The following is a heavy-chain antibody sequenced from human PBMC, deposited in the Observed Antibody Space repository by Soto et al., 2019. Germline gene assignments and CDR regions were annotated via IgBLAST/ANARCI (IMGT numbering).Heavy chain of an antibody. D-gene: IGHD3-3*01. J-gene: IGHJ6*02. CDR3: AKDKRDYVFWIVYYRSHYGMAA. Sequence: PGGSLRLSCAASGFTFSSYAMSWVRQAPGKGLEWVSAISGSGGSTYYADSVKGRFTISRDNSKNTLYLQMNSLRAEDTAVYYCAKDKRDYVFWIVYYRSHYGMAAWGQDTPVTGSS. CDR2: ISGSGGST. CDR1: GFTFSSYA. V-gene: IGHV3-23*01.